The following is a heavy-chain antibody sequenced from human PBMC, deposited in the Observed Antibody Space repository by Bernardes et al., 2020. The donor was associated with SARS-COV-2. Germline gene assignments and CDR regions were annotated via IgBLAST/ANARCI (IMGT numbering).Heavy chain of an antibody. D-gene: IGHD3-10*01. CDR1: GYRFTAYN. J-gene: IGHJ4*02. CDR3: ARDRWYYGSGSYYIFEY. CDR2: INPNSGDT. V-gene: IGHV1-2*06. Sequence: ASVKVSCKASGYRFTAYNIYWVRQAPGQGLEWMGRINPNSGDTKSAQKFQGRVTMTRDTSITTAYMELSSLRSDDTAVYYCARDRWYYGSGSYYIFEYWGQGTLVTGSS.